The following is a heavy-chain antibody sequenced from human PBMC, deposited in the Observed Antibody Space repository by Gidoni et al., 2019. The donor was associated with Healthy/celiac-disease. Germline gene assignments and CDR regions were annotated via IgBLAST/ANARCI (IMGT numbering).Heavy chain of an antibody. J-gene: IGHJ2*01. D-gene: IGHD2-2*02. V-gene: IGHV3-53*01. CDR3: ARDIPLRGGYFDL. CDR1: GFTVSSNY. CDR2: IYSGGST. Sequence: EVQLVESGGGLIQPGGSLRLSCAASGFTVSSNYMSWVRQAPGKGLEWVSVIYSGGSTYYADSVKGRFTISRDNSKNTLYLQMNSLRAEDTAVYYCARDIPLRGGYFDLWGRGTLVTVSS.